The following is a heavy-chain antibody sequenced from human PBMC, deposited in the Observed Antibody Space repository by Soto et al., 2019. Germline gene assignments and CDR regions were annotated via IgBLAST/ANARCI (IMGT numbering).Heavy chain of an antibody. CDR1: GYTFTSYD. CDR2: MNTNNGNT. CDR3: ARGRGDIVLMVYAKYFDY. J-gene: IGHJ4*02. D-gene: IGHD2-8*01. Sequence: ASVKVSCKASGYTFTSYDINWLRQAPGKGREWKGWMNTNNGNTGYAQKYHGRVTMTRNTYKSTAYMELSSLRSEDTAVYYCARGRGDIVLMVYAKYFDYWGQGTLVTVSS. V-gene: IGHV1-8*01.